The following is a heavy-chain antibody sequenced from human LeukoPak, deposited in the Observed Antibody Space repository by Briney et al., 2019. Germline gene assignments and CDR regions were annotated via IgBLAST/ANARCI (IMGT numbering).Heavy chain of an antibody. CDR2: IYYSGST. J-gene: IGHJ4*02. D-gene: IGHD3-22*01. CDR3: ARVDSSGYYSAALDY. V-gene: IGHV4-59*01. CDR1: GGSISNYY. Sequence: PSETLSLTCTVSGGSISNYYWSWIRQPPGKGLEWIGYIYYSGSTNYNPSLKSRVIISVDTSKNQFSLKLSSVAAADTAVYYCARVDSSGYYSAALDYWGQGTLVTVSS.